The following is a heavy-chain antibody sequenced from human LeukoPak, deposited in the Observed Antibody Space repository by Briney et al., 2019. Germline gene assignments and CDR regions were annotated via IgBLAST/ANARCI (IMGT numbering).Heavy chain of an antibody. J-gene: IGHJ5*02. Sequence: GGSLRLSCVASGVSSFSTYEMMWVRQAPGKGLDWVSYISNAASTISYADSVKGRFTISRDNTKKSLYLQMNSLRVEDTAVYYCARVKVGITYWFDPWGQGTLVTVSS. D-gene: IGHD1-26*01. CDR3: ARVKVGITYWFDP. V-gene: IGHV3-48*03. CDR2: ISNAASTI. CDR1: GVSSFSTYE.